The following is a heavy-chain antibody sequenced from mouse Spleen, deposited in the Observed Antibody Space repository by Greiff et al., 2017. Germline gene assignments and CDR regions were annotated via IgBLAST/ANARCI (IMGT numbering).Heavy chain of an antibody. CDR1: GYTFTSYW. V-gene: IGHV1-53*01. J-gene: IGHJ2*01. CDR3: ARKGRLREETFDY. CDR2: INPSNGGT. D-gene: IGHD2-4*01. Sequence: VQLQQPGTELVKPGASVKLSCKASGYTFTSYWMHWVKQRPGQGLEWIGNINPSNGGTNYNEKFKSKATLTVDKSSSTAYMQLSSLTSEDSAVYYCARKGRLREETFDYWGQGTTLTVSS.